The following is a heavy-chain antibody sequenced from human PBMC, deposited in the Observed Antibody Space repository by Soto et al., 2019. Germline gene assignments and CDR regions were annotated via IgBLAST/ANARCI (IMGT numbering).Heavy chain of an antibody. Sequence: SETLSLTCTVSGGCIVSYYWSWIRQPAGKGLEWIGRIYTSGSTNYNPSLKSRVTMSVDTSKNQFSLKLSSVTAAGTAGYYCARMFDGDGWFDPWGQGTLVTVSS. D-gene: IGHD4-17*01. CDR2: IYTSGST. V-gene: IGHV4-4*07. J-gene: IGHJ5*02. CDR3: ARMFDGDGWFDP. CDR1: GGCIVSYY.